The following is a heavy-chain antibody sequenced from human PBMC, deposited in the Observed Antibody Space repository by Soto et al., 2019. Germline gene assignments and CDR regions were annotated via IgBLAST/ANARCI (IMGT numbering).Heavy chain of an antibody. V-gene: IGHV6-1*01. D-gene: IGHD6-13*01. CDR1: GDSVSSNSAA. CDR3: ARGGSSTRTYYFDF. Sequence: SQTLSLTCAISGDSVSSNSAAWNWVRQSPSRGLEWLGRTKYRSKWYNDYATSVKSRIIINADTSKNQFSLQLNSVTPEDTAVYYCARGGSSTRTYYFDFWGQGILVTVSS. J-gene: IGHJ4*02. CDR2: TKYRSKWYN.